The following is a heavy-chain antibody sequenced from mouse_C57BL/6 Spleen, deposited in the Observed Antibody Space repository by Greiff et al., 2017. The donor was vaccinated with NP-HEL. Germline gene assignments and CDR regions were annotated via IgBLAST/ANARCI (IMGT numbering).Heavy chain of an antibody. CDR2: ISSGSSTI. Sequence: EVHLVEPGGGLVKPGGSLKLSCAASGFTFSDYGMHWVRQAPEKGLEWVAYISSGSSTIYYADTVKGRFTISRDNDKNTLFLQMTSLRSEDTTMYYCAREGLFEYWGKGTTLTVAS. CDR1: GFTFSDYG. CDR3: AREGLFEY. D-gene: IGHD3-3*01. J-gene: IGHJ2*01. V-gene: IGHV5-17*01.